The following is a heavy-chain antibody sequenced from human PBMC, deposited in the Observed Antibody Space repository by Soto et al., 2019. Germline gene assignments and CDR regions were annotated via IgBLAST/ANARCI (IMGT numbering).Heavy chain of an antibody. J-gene: IGHJ6*02. Sequence: GGSLRLSCAASGFTFSSYSMNWVRQAPGKGLEWVSSISSSSSSYIYYADSVKGRFTISRDNSKNTLYLQMNSLRAEDTAVYYCAKASRYGDNSYYYYGMDVWGQGTTVTVSS. V-gene: IGHV3-21*01. CDR1: GFTFSSYS. D-gene: IGHD4-17*01. CDR2: ISSSSSSYI. CDR3: AKASRYGDNSYYYYGMDV.